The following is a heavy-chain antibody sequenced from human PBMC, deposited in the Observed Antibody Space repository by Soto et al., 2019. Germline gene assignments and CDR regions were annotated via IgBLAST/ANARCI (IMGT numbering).Heavy chain of an antibody. V-gene: IGHV3-30-3*01. CDR1: GFTFSSYA. CDR3: ARSSRGYYYYGMDV. CDR2: ISYDGSNK. Sequence: GGSLRLSCAAAGFTFSSYAMHWVRQAPGKGLEWVAVISYDGSNKYYADSVKGRFTISRDNSKNTLYLQMNSLRAEDTAVYYCARSSRGYYYYGMDVWGQGTTFTVSS. D-gene: IGHD6-6*01. J-gene: IGHJ6*02.